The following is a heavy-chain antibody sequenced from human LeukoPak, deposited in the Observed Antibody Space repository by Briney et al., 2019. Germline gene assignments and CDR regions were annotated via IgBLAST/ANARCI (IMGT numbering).Heavy chain of an antibody. CDR3: ANNRYSSSWYDY. CDR1: GGSFSGYY. CDR2: INHSGST. D-gene: IGHD6-13*01. Sequence: SGTRSLTCAVYGGSFSGYYWSWIRQPPGKGLEWIGEINHSGSTNYNPSLKSRVTISVDTSKNQFSLKLSSVTAADTAVYYCANNRYSSSWYDYWGQGTLVTVSS. V-gene: IGHV4-34*01. J-gene: IGHJ4*02.